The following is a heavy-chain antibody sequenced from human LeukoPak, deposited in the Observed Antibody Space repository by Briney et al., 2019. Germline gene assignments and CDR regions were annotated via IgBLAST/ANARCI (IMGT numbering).Heavy chain of an antibody. D-gene: IGHD1-26*01. CDR1: GGSFSGYY. CDR2: INHSGST. Sequence: SETLSLTCAVYGGSFSGYYWSWIRQPPGKGLEWIGEINHSGSTNYNPSLKSRVTISVDTSKNQFSLKLSSVTAEDTAIYYCAKGFRSGSGSPPDPWGQGTLVTVSS. CDR3: AKGFRSGSGSPPDP. J-gene: IGHJ5*02. V-gene: IGHV4-34*01.